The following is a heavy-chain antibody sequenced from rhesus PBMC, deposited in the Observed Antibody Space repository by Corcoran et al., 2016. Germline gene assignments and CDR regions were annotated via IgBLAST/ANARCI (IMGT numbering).Heavy chain of an antibody. D-gene: IGHD4-23*01. V-gene: IGHV4-122*02. J-gene: IGHJ4*01. Sequence: QLQLQESGPGLVKPSETLSLTCAVSGYAISSGYGWSWIRQPPGKGREWIGDISYSGSTSYNPSLKSRVTISRDTSKTQFSLKLSSVTAADTAVYYCARDRDSNYFDYWGQGVLVTVSS. CDR2: ISYSGST. CDR1: GYAISSGYG. CDR3: ARDRDSNYFDY.